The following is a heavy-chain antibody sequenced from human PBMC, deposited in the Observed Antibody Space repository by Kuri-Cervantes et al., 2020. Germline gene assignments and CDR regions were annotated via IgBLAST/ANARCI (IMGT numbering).Heavy chain of an antibody. CDR1: GFTVSSNY. D-gene: IGHD3-3*01. Sequence: GESLKISCAASGFTVSSNYMSWVRQAPGKGLEWVSVIYSGGSTYYADSVKGRFTISRDNSKNTLYLQMNSLRAEDTAVYYCARGYDFWSGYSLDYWGQGTLVTVSS. V-gene: IGHV3-66*01. CDR2: IYSGGST. J-gene: IGHJ4*02. CDR3: ARGYDFWSGYSLDY.